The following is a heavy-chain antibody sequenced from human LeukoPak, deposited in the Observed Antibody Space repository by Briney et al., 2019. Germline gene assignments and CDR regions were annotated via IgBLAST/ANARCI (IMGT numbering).Heavy chain of an antibody. J-gene: IGHJ4*02. CDR1: GYTFTSYG. Sequence: GASVKVSCKASGYTFTSYGISWVRQAPGQGLEWMGWISAYSGNTNYAQKLQGRVTMTTDTSTSTAYMELRSLRSDDTAVYYCARDPPPYCGGDCYSDYWGQGTLVTVSS. D-gene: IGHD2-21*02. CDR3: ARDPPPYCGGDCYSDY. V-gene: IGHV1-18*01. CDR2: ISAYSGNT.